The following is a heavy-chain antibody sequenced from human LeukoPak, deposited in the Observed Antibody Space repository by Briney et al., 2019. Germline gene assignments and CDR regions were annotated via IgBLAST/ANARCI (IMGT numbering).Heavy chain of an antibody. Sequence: GASVKVSCKASGGTFSSYAISWVRQAPGQGLEWMGRIIPILGIANYAQKFQGRVTITADKSTSTAYMELSSLRSEDTAVYYGARSVDTAMVNGDAFDIWGQGTMVTVSS. CDR1: GGTFSSYA. J-gene: IGHJ3*02. D-gene: IGHD5-18*01. CDR2: IIPILGIA. V-gene: IGHV1-69*04. CDR3: ARSVDTAMVNGDAFDI.